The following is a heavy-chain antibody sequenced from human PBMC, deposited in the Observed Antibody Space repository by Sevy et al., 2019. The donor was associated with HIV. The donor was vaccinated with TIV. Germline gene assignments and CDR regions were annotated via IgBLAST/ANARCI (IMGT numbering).Heavy chain of an antibody. CDR3: ARQGIAARVDYYYYYMDV. V-gene: IGHV4-59*08. CDR1: GGSISSYY. D-gene: IGHD6-6*01. J-gene: IGHJ6*03. Sequence: SETLSLTCTVSGGSISSYYWCWIRQPPGKGLEWIGYIYYSGSTNYNPSLKSRVTISVDTSKNQFSLKLSSVTAADTAVYYCARQGIAARVDYYYYYMDVWGKGTTVTVSS. CDR2: IYYSGST.